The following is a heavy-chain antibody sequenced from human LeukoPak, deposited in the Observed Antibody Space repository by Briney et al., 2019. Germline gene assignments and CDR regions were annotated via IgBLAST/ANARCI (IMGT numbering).Heavy chain of an antibody. CDR3: ARDDYGDYVFDY. CDR2: IYYSGST. D-gene: IGHD4-17*01. Sequence: SETLSLTCTVSGDSISSGGYYWSWIRQHPGKGLEWIGYIYYSGSTYYNPSLKSQVTISVDTSKNQFSLKLSSVTAADTAVYYCARDDYGDYVFDYWGQGTLVTVSS. CDR1: GDSISSGGYY. J-gene: IGHJ4*02. V-gene: IGHV4-31*01.